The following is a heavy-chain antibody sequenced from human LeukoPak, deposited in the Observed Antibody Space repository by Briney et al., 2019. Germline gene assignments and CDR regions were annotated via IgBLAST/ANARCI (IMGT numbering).Heavy chain of an antibody. CDR3: ARDTGVTGTFDY. J-gene: IGHJ4*02. CDR1: GYTFTGYY. V-gene: IGHV1-2*02. CDR2: INPNRGGT. D-gene: IGHD1-7*01. Sequence: ASVKVSCKASGYTFTGYYMHWVRQAPGQGLEWMGWINPNRGGTNYAQKFQGRVTMTRDTSISTAYMELSRLRSDDTAVYFCARDTGVTGTFDYWGQGTLVTVSS.